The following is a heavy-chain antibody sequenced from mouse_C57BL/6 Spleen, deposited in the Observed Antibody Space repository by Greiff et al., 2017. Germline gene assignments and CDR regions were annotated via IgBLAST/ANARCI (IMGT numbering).Heavy chain of an antibody. CDR2: IYPGDGDT. CDR1: GYAFTSYW. V-gene: IGHV1-80*01. CDR3: ARYPEGYAYFDY. D-gene: IGHD2-2*01. J-gene: IGHJ2*01. Sequence: VQLQQSGAELVKPGASVKISCKASGYAFTSYWMNWVKQRPGKGLEWIGQIYPGDGDTNYNGKFKGKATLTADKSSSTAYMQLSSLTSEDSAVYFCARYPEGYAYFDYWGQGTTLTVSS.